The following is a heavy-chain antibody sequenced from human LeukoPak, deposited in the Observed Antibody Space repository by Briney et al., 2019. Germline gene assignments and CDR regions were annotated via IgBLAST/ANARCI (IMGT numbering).Heavy chain of an antibody. D-gene: IGHD6-13*01. V-gene: IGHV1-18*01. CDR3: ARVWQEFSSSWYNEYYFDY. J-gene: IGHJ4*02. Sequence: GASVKVSCKASGYTFTSYAMHWVRQAPGRRLEWMGWISAYNGNTHYAQKYQGRVTMTTDTSTSTAYMELRSLRSDDTAVYYCARVWQEFSSSWYNEYYFDYWGQGTLVTVSS. CDR1: GYTFTSYA. CDR2: ISAYNGNT.